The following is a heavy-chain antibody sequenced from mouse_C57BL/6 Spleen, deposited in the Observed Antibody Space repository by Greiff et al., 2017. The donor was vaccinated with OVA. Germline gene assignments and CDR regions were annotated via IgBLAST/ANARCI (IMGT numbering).Heavy chain of an antibody. D-gene: IGHD2-3*01. CDR1: GYTFTSYW. V-gene: IGHV1-55*01. CDR2: IYPGSGST. J-gene: IGHJ2*01. CDR3: ARGDDGFLYYFDY. Sequence: QVQLKQSGAELVKPGASVKMSCKASGYTFTSYWITWVKQRPGQGLEWIGDIYPGSGSTNYNEKFKSKATLTVDTSSSTAYMQLSSLTSEDSAVYYCARGDDGFLYYFDYWGQGTTLTVSS.